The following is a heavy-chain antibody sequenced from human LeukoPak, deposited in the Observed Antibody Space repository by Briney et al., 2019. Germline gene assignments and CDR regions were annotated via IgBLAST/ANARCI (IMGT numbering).Heavy chain of an antibody. J-gene: IGHJ3*02. CDR2: IYYSGST. CDR1: GGSISSYY. V-gene: IGHV4-59*08. D-gene: IGHD1-26*01. Sequence: SETLSLTCTVSGGSISSYYWSWIRQPPGKGLEWIGYIYYSGSTNYNPSLKSRVTISVDTSKNQFSLKLSSVTAADTAVYYCARGSGSEAFDIWGQGTMVTVSS. CDR3: ARGSGSEAFDI.